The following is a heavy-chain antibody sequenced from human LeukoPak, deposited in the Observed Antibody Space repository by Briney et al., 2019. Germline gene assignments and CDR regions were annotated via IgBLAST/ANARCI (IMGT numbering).Heavy chain of an antibody. V-gene: IGHV4-34*01. CDR3: ARGASGIRTVD. J-gene: IGHJ4*02. CDR2: INHSGST. Sequence: SETLSLTCAVYGGSFSGYYWSWIRQPPGKGLEWIGEINHSGSTNFNPSLKSRVTISVDTSKNQFSLKLSSVTAAATAVYYCARGASGIRTVDWGQGTLVTVSS. CDR1: GGSFSGYY. D-gene: IGHD1-14*01.